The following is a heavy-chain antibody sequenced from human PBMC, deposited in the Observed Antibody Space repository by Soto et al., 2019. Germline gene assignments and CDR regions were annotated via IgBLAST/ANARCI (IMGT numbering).Heavy chain of an antibody. V-gene: IGHV4-34*01. D-gene: IGHD1-26*01. CDR2: INHSGST. CDR3: ARSSLGATSPSFDY. CDR1: GGSFSGYY. Sequence: SETLSLTCAVYGGSFSGYYWSWIRQPPGKGLEWIGEINHSGSTNYNPSLKSRVTISVDTSKNQFSLKLSSVTAADTAVYYCARSSLGATSPSFDYWGQGTLVTVSS. J-gene: IGHJ4*02.